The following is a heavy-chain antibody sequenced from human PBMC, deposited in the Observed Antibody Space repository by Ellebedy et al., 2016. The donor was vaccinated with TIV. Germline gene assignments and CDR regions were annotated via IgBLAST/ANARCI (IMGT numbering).Heavy chain of an antibody. CDR1: GGSISSYY. D-gene: IGHD5-12*01. CDR3: ARVYSGYENFDY. V-gene: IGHV4-59*01. J-gene: IGHJ4*02. Sequence: SETLSLXXTVSGGSISSYYWSWIRQPPGKGLEWIGYIYYSGCTNYNPSLKSRVTISVDTSKNQFSLKLSSVTAADTAVYYCARVYSGYENFDYWGQGTLVTVSS. CDR2: IYYSGCT.